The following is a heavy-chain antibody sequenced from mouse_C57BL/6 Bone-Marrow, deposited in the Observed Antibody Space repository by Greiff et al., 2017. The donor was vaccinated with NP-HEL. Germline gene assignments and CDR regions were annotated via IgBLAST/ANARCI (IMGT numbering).Heavy chain of an antibody. CDR3: ARWDGYYVAWFAY. V-gene: IGHV1-61*01. CDR2: IYPSDSET. D-gene: IGHD2-3*01. Sequence: VQLQQPGAELVRPGSSVKLSCKASGYTFTSYWMDWVKQRPGQGLEWIGNIYPSDSETHYNQKFKDKATLTVDKSSSTAYMQLSSLTSEDSAVYYCARWDGYYVAWFAYWGQGTLVTVSA. J-gene: IGHJ3*01. CDR1: GYTFTSYW.